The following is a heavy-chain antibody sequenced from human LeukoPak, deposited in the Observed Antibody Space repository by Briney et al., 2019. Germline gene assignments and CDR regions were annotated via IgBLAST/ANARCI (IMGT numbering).Heavy chain of an antibody. D-gene: IGHD6-6*01. Sequence: PGGSLRLSCAASGFTFSSYAMHWVRQAPGKGLERVAVISYDGSNKYYADSVKGRFTISRDTSKNTLSLQMNSLRAEDTAVYYCASLSLGHYWGQGTLVTVSS. CDR2: ISYDGSNK. CDR3: ASLSLGHY. V-gene: IGHV3-30*14. CDR1: GFTFSSYA. J-gene: IGHJ4*02.